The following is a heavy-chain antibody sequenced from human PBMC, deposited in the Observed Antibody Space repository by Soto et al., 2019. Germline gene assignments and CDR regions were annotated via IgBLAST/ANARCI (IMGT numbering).Heavy chain of an antibody. CDR3: AKAGYCISTSCYRGGWFDP. V-gene: IGHV3-9*01. CDR1: GFTFDDYA. D-gene: IGHD2-2*02. CDR2: ISWNSGSI. J-gene: IGHJ5*02. Sequence: EVQLVESGGGLVQPGRSLRLSCAASGFTFDDYAMHWVRQAPGKGLEWVLGISWNSGSIGYADSVKGGFTISRDNAKNSLYLQMNSLRAEDTALYYCAKAGYCISTSCYRGGWFDPWGQGTLVTVSS.